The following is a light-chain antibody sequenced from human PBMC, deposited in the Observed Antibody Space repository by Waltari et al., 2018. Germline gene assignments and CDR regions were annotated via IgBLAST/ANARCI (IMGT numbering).Light chain of an antibody. CDR2: AAS. V-gene: IGKV3-20*01. Sequence: EFLLTQSPGTLSLSPGERASLSCRASPSVNSNYLAWYQQKPGQPPRLLIYAASSRATGIPDRFSGSGSGTDFTLTISRLAPEDFAVYYCQFDGSSPYTFGQGTKLEIK. CDR1: PSVNSNY. J-gene: IGKJ2*01. CDR3: QFDGSSPYT.